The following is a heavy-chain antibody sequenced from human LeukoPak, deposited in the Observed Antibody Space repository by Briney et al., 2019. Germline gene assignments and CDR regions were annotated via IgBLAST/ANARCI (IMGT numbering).Heavy chain of an antibody. J-gene: IGHJ4*02. CDR1: GLTFSNAW. D-gene: IGHD5-12*01. V-gene: IGHV3-15*01. CDR2: IKSKTDGGTT. CDR3: TTDFEVYSGYAFDY. Sequence: GGSLRLSCAASGLTFSNAWMSWVRQAPGKGLEWVGRIKSKTDGGTTDYAAPVKGRFTISRDDSKNTLYLQMNSLKTEDTAVYYCTTDFEVYSGYAFDYWGQGTLVTVSS.